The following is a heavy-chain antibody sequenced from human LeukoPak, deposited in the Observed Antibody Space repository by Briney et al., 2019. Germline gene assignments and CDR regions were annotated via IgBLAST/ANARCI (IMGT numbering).Heavy chain of an antibody. CDR1: GFTFSSYA. D-gene: IGHD6-13*01. CDR2: ISGSGGST. CDR3: AKDDGSSSGFDY. Sequence: PGGSLRLSCAASGFTFSSYAMSWVRQAPGKGLEWVSAISGSGGSTYYADSVKGRFTVSRDNSKNALYLQMNSLRAEDTAVYYCAKDDGSSSGFDYWGQGTLVTVSS. J-gene: IGHJ4*02. V-gene: IGHV3-23*01.